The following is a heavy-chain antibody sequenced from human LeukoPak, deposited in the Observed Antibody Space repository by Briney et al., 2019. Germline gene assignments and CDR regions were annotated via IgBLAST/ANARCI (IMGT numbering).Heavy chain of an antibody. V-gene: IGHV3-23*01. CDR1: GFTFSSYA. Sequence: GGSLRLSCAASGFTFSSYAMSWVRQAPGKGLEWVSAISGSGGSTYYADSVKGRFTISRDNSKNTLYLQMNSLRAEDTAVCYCAKDELTTVVAAFYYYYGMDVWGQGTTVTVSS. CDR3: AKDELTTVVAAFYYYYGMDV. CDR2: ISGSGGST. D-gene: IGHD4-23*01. J-gene: IGHJ6*02.